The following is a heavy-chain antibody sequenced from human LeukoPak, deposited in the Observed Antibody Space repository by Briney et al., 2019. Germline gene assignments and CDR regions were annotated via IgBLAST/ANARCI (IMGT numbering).Heavy chain of an antibody. J-gene: IGHJ4*02. D-gene: IGHD3-16*02. CDR1: GFPFSTYA. CDR3: AKGSLRLGELSSWTLDY. CDR2: IICSGSST. Sequence: GGSLRLSCAASGFPFSTYAMSWVRQAPGKGLGWVSSIICSGSSTSYADSVKGLSTISRDNSKNTLDLQMNSLRAEDTAIYYCAKGSLRLGELSSWTLDYWGQGTLVTVSS. V-gene: IGHV3-23*01.